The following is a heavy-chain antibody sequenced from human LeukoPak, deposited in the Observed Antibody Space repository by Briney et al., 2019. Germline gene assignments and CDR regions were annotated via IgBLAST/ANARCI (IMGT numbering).Heavy chain of an antibody. CDR2: IIPIFGTA. CDR1: GYTFTSYG. J-gene: IGHJ4*02. Sequence: SVTVSCKASGYTFTSYGISWVRQAPGQGLEWMGGIIPIFGTANYAQKFQGRVTITADESTSTAYMELSSLRSEDTAVYYCARPSGYSYGYHFDYWGQGTLVTVSS. D-gene: IGHD5-18*01. V-gene: IGHV1-69*13. CDR3: ARPSGYSYGYHFDY.